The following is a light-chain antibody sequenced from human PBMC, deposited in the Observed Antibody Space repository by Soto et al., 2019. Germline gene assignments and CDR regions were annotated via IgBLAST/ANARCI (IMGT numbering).Light chain of an antibody. V-gene: IGKV3-11*01. CDR3: QQRSNLPPTCT. CDR1: QSVRSY. CDR2: DAS. Sequence: EIVLTQSPATLSLSPGERATLSCRASQSVRSYLAWYQQKPGQAPSLVIFDASNRATGIPARFSGSGSGTDFTLIISDLEPEDFAVYYCQQRSNLPPTCTFGHGTKVEIK. J-gene: IGKJ1*01.